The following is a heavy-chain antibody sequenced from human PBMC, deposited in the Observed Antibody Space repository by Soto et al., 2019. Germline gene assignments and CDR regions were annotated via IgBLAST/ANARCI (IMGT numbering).Heavy chain of an antibody. V-gene: IGHV3-23*01. D-gene: IGHD3-16*01. CDR2: VSDGGSDA. Sequence: EVQLLESGGGLVQPGGSLRLSCAASGFTFSTYAMSWVRQPPGKGLEWVSIVSDGGSDAFYADSVKGRFAISRDNSKNTLYLQMNRLTAADTAVYYCAKPFVKGEVDYWGQGTPITVSS. J-gene: IGHJ4*02. CDR1: GFTFSTYA. CDR3: AKPFVKGEVDY.